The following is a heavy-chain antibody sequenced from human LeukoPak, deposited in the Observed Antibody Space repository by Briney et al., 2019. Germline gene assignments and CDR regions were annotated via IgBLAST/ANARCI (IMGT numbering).Heavy chain of an antibody. V-gene: IGHV3-9*01. CDR1: GFIFNNYA. J-gene: IGHJ4*02. D-gene: IGHD6-19*01. CDR3: AKDNRRHYTSGPNPDSLH. CDR2: ISWNSGTI. Sequence: GGSLRLSCAGSGFIFNNYAMHWVRQPPGKGLEWVSGISWNSGTIDYADSVGGRFTISRDNAKNSLYLQMDSLRVEDTAFYYCAKDNRRHYTSGPNPDSLHWGQGALVTVSS.